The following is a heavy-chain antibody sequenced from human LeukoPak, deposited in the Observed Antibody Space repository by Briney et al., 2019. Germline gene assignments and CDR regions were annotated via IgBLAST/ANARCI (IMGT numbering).Heavy chain of an antibody. CDR3: ARRPGGYYDSNGILEYFDY. CDR1: GFTFSSYG. D-gene: IGHD3-22*01. V-gene: IGHV3-30*02. CDR2: IRYDGSNK. J-gene: IGHJ4*02. Sequence: GGSLRLSCAASGFTFSSYGMHWVRQAPGKGLEWVAFIRYDGSNKYYADSVKGRFTISRDNSKNTLYLQMNSLRAEDTAVYYYARRPGGYYDSNGILEYFDYWGQGTLVTVSS.